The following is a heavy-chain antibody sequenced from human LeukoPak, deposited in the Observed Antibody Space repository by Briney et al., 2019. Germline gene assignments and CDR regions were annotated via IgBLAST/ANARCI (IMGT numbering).Heavy chain of an antibody. D-gene: IGHD3-16*01. J-gene: IGHJ4*02. CDR2: ISWNGGST. V-gene: IGHV3-43D*03. CDR3: ARGMTGGSGTDYFDY. CDR1: GFTFSSYA. Sequence: PGGSLRLSCAASGFTFSSYAMSWVRQAPGKGLEWVSLISWNGGSTYYADSVKGRFAISRDNSKNSLYLQMNSLRAEDTALYYCARGMTGGSGTDYFDYWGQGTLVTVSS.